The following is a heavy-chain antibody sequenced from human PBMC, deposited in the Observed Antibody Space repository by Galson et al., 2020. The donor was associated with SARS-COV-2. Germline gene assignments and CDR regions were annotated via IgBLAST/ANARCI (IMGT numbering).Heavy chain of an antibody. CDR2: IRSKAYGGTT. V-gene: IGHV3-49*04. Sequence: TGGSLRLSCTASGFTFGDYAMSWVRQAPGKGLEWVGFIRSKAYGGTTKYAASVKGRFTISRDDSKSIAYLQMNSLKTEDTAVYYCTRDDFWSGYYGYWGQGTLVTVSS. CDR3: TRDDFWSGYYGY. J-gene: IGHJ4*02. D-gene: IGHD3-3*01. CDR1: GFTFGDYA.